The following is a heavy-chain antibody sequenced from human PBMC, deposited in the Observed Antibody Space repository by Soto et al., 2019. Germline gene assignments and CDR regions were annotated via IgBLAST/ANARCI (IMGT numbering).Heavy chain of an antibody. V-gene: IGHV4-31*03. CDR1: GGSISSGGYY. CDR2: IYYSGST. CDR3: AREGTTVTTIGAFDI. D-gene: IGHD4-17*01. Sequence: QVQLQESGPGLVKPSQTLSLTCTVSGGSISSGGYYWSWIRQHPGKGLEWIGYIYYSGSTYYIPSLKRRVTISVDTSKNQFSLKPSSVTAADTAVSYCAREGTTVTTIGAFDIWGQGTMVTVSS. J-gene: IGHJ3*02.